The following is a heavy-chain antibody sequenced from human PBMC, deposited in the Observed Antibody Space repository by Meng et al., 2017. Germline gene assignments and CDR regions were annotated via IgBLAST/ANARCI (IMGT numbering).Heavy chain of an antibody. J-gene: IGHJ5*02. Sequence: QVQLGQCGAEVKKPGASGKVPCKASGYTFTDYYLHWVRQAPGQGLEWMGWINPHSGGTYFAQNFQGRVTLTSDTSISTAYMELSRLRSDDTAMYYCARRVAVAGNTSRVRWFDPWGQGTLVTVSS. CDR3: ARRVAVAGNTSRVRWFDP. CDR1: GYTFTDYY. CDR2: INPHSGGT. D-gene: IGHD6-19*01. V-gene: IGHV1-2*02.